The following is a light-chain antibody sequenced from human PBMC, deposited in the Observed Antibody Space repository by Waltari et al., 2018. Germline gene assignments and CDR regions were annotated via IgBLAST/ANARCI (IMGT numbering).Light chain of an antibody. J-gene: IGKJ2*01. CDR3: QQRSSWTPRP. CDR1: HSVGTY. Sequence: IVLTQSQATLSLSRGETATLSCRASHSVGTYLDWYPQKPGQAPRRLIYDASNRATGIPDRVRGSGSWTDFTLTISSLEPEDFAHYCCQQRSSWTPRPFGQGARLEIK. V-gene: IGKV3-11*01. CDR2: DAS.